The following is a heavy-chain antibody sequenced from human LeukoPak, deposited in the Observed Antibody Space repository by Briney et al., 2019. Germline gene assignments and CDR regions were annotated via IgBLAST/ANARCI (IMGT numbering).Heavy chain of an antibody. J-gene: IGHJ5*02. V-gene: IGHV4-39*01. CDR1: GGSISSSSYY. D-gene: IGHD4/OR15-4a*01. Sequence: SETLSLTCTVSGGSISSSSYYWGWIRQPPGKGLEWIGSIYYSGSTYYNPSLKSRVTISVDTSKNQFSLKLNSVTAADTAVYYCARLSGGTLRWFDPWGQGTLVTVSS. CDR3: ARLSGGTLRWFDP. CDR2: IYYSGST.